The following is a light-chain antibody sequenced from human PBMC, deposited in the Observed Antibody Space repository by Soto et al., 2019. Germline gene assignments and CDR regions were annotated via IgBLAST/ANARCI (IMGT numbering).Light chain of an antibody. CDR1: QSISSY. CDR3: LQDYNYPWT. CDR2: AAS. V-gene: IGKV1-6*01. J-gene: IGKJ1*01. Sequence: IQMTQSPCSLSASVGDRVTITCRASQSISSYLNWYQQKPGKAPKLLIYAASSLQSGVPSRFSGSGSGTDFTLPISSLQPEDFATYYCLQDYNYPWTFGQGTKVDI.